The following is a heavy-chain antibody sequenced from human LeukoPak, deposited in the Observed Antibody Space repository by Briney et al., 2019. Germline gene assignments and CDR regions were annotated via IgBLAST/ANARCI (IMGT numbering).Heavy chain of an antibody. D-gene: IGHD1-26*01. J-gene: IGHJ5*02. CDR3: ARGQGATVPQVGKNWFDP. V-gene: IGHV4-38-2*02. Sequence: MPSETLSLTCTVSGYSISSGYYWGWIRQPPGKGLEWIGSIYHTGSTYYNPSLKSRVTISVDTSKNQFSLKLISVTAADTAVYYCARGQGATVPQVGKNWFDPWGQGTRVIVSS. CDR2: IYHTGST. CDR1: GYSISSGYY.